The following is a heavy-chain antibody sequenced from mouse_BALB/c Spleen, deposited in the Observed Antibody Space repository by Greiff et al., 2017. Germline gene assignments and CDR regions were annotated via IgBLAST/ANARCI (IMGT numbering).Heavy chain of an antibody. CDR1: GFSLTSYG. V-gene: IGHV2-2*01. J-gene: IGHJ4*01. CDR3: ARHGNPYYYAMDY. D-gene: IGHD2-1*01. Sequence: QVQLQQSGPGLVQPSQSLSITCTVSGFSLTSYGVHWVRQSPGKGLEWLGVIWSGGSTDYNAAFISRLSISKDNSKSQVFFKMNSLQTDDTAMYYCARHGNPYYYAMDYWGQGTSVTVSS. CDR2: IWSGGST.